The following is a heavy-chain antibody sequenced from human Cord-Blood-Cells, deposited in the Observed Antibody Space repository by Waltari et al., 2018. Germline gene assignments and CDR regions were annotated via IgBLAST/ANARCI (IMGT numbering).Heavy chain of an antibody. J-gene: IGHJ6*02. V-gene: IGHV3-33*01. D-gene: IGHD4-4*01. CDR3: ARGSTVNYYGMDV. CDR1: GFTFSSYG. Sequence: QVQLVESGGGVVQPGRSLRLSCAASGFTFSSYGMHWVRPAPGKGLEWVAVIWYDGSNKYYADSVKGRFTISRDNSKNTLYLQMNSLRAEDTAVYYCARGSTVNYYGMDVWGQGTTVTVSS. CDR2: IWYDGSNK.